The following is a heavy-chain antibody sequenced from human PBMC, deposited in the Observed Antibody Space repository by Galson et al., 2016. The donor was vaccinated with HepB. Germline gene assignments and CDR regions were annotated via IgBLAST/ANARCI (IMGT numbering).Heavy chain of an antibody. D-gene: IGHD2-21*02. Sequence: SLRLSCAASGFTFMSYNMNWVRQAPGKGLEWFSAISAGADRSYYADSVKGRFTISRDNSKNTLYLQMNSLRTEDTAVYYCAKDGGYCGGDCPVYFDLWGRGTLVTVSS. CDR3: AKDGGYCGGDCPVYFDL. V-gene: IGHV3-23*01. J-gene: IGHJ2*01. CDR1: GFTFMSYN. CDR2: ISAGADRS.